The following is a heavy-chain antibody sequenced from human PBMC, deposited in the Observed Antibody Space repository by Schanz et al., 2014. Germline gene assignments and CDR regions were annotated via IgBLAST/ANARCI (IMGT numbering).Heavy chain of an antibody. CDR3: AKGFDY. CDR1: GFAFSSYG. CDR2: IQHDGSRT. V-gene: IGHV3-30*02. J-gene: IGHJ4*02. Sequence: QVQLVESGGGVVQPGGSLRLSCAASGFAFSSYGMFWVRQAPGKGPEWVAFIQHDGSRTYYTASLKGRVTISRDNSQNMVYVEMNSLRVEDTAVYYCAKGFDYWGQGTLVTVSS.